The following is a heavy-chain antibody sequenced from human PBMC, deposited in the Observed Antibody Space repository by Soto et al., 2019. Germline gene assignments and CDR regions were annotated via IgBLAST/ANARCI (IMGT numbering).Heavy chain of an antibody. V-gene: IGHV4-38-2*01. J-gene: IGHJ4*02. CDR1: GYSLTSGYY. D-gene: IGHD6-19*01. Sequence: SETLSLTCAVSGYSLTSGYYCGWIRQPPGKGLEWIGSIYHSGDAYYNPSLKSRVTISVDTSKNHFSLKLTSVTAADTAVYYCARAHIVVAGTIVDYWGQGTLVTVPQ. CDR2: IYHSGDA. CDR3: ARAHIVVAGTIVDY.